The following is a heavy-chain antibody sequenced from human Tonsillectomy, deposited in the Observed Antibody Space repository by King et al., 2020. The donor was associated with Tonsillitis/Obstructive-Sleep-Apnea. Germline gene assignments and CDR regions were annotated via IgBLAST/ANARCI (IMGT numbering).Heavy chain of an antibody. V-gene: IGHV3-30*04. CDR2: ISSDGSNS. J-gene: IGHJ4*02. CDR1: GFTFSDSA. CDR3: ARTEDCGSPYCYRSFDI. Sequence: VQLVESGGGVVQPGRSLRLSCAASGFTFSDSAMHWVRQAPGKGLERVAVISSDGSNSYYAESVKGRFTISRDNSNATLYLQMYALGVEDPAVYYCARTEDCGSPYCYRSFDIWVQGTLVTVSS. D-gene: IGHD2-2*01.